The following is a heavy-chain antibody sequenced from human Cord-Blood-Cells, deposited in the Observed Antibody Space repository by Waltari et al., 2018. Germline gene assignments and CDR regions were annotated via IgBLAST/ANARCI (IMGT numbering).Heavy chain of an antibody. V-gene: IGHV4-34*01. Sequence: QVQLQQWGAGLLTPSETLSLTCAAYGGSFSGYSSSWIRQHTGKGLEWIGEINHSGSTNYNPSLKSRVTISVDTSKNQFSLKLSSVTAADTAVYYCARGGIFRIAAAGEYFQHWGQGTLVTVSS. D-gene: IGHD6-13*01. CDR2: INHSGST. J-gene: IGHJ1*01. CDR3: ARGGIFRIAAAGEYFQH. CDR1: GGSFSGYS.